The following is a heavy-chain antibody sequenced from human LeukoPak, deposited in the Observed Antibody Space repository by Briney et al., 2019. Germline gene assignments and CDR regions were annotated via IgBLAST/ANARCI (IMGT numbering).Heavy chain of an antibody. V-gene: IGHV3-23*01. CDR2: ISGSGGST. J-gene: IGHJ4*02. D-gene: IGHD4-17*01. CDR1: GFTFSIYA. Sequence: GGSLRLSCAASGFTFSIYAMSWVRQAPGKGLEWVSAISGSGGSTYYADSVKGRFTISRDNSKNTLYLQMNSLRAEDTAVYYCAKVRDDYGDYYFDYWGQGTLVTVSS. CDR3: AKVRDDYGDYYFDY.